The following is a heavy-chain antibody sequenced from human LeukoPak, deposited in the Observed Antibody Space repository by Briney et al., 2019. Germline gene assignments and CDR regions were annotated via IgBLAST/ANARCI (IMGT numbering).Heavy chain of an antibody. V-gene: IGHV1-69*05. CDR1: GGTFSSYA. D-gene: IGHD2-2*01. Sequence: SVKVSCKASGGTFSSYAISWVRQAPGQGLEWMGGIIPIFGTANYAQKFQGRVTITTDESTSTAYMELSSLRSEETAVYYCASPSSRVGYKYVPGAFDIWGQGTMVTVST. J-gene: IGHJ3*02. CDR3: ASPSSRVGYKYVPGAFDI. CDR2: IIPIFGTA.